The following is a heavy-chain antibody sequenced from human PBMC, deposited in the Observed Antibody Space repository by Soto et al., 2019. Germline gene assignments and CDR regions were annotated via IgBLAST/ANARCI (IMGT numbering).Heavy chain of an antibody. D-gene: IGHD3-3*01. CDR2: INSDGSST. CDR3: VFYDFWSGYSGY. Sequence: GGSLSLSCAASGFPFSSYWMHWVRQAPGKGLVWVSRINSDGSSTSYADSVKGRFTISRDNAKNTLYLQMNSLRAEDTAVYYCVFYDFWSGYSGYWGQGTLVTVSS. CDR1: GFPFSSYW. V-gene: IGHV3-74*01. J-gene: IGHJ4*02.